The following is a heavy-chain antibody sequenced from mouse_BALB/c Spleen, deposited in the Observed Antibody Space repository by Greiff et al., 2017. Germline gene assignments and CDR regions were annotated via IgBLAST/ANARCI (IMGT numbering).Heavy chain of an antibody. J-gene: IGHJ3*01. D-gene: IGHD2-4*01. CDR2: IWGDGST. CDR3: AREGVYYDYGFAY. V-gene: IGHV2-6-7*01. CDR1: GFSLTGYG. Sequence: QVQLKESGPGLVAPSQSLSITCTVSGFSLTGYGVNWVRQPPGKGLEWLGMIWGDGSTDYNSALKSRLSISKDNSKSQVFLKMNSLQTDDTARYYCAREGVYYDYGFAYWGQGTLVTVSA.